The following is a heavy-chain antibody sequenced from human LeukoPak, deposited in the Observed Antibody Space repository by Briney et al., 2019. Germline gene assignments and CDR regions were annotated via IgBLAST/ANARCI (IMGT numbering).Heavy chain of an antibody. CDR1: GGSISSYY. J-gene: IGHJ4*02. CDR2: IYYSGST. CDR3: ARDSSGWYYFDY. D-gene: IGHD6-19*01. Sequence: SETLSLTCTISGGSISSYYWSWIRQPPGKGLEWIGYIYYSGSTNYNPSLKSRVTISVDTSKNQFSLKLSSVTAADTAVYYCARDSSGWYYFDYWGQGTLVTVSS. V-gene: IGHV4-59*01.